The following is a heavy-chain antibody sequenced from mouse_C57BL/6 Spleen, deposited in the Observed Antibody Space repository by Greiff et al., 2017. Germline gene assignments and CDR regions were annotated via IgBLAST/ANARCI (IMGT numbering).Heavy chain of an antibody. D-gene: IGHD1-1*01. CDR3: ARSGDYYGNFDY. CDR1: GYAFSSYW. V-gene: IGHV1-80*01. CDR2: IYPGDGDT. J-gene: IGHJ2*01. Sequence: QVQLQQSGAELVKPGASVKISCKASGYAFSSYWMNWVKQRPGKGLEWIGQIYPGDGDTNYNGKFKGKATLTADKSSSTAYMQLSSLTSEDSAVYFCARSGDYYGNFDYWGQGTTLTVSS.